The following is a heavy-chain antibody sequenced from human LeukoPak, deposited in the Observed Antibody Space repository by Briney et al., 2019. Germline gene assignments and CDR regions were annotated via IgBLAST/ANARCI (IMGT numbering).Heavy chain of an antibody. CDR3: ARGIAVAGTSLGY. Sequence: ASVKVSCKASGYTFTGYYMRWVRQATGQGLEWMGWMNPNSGNTGYAQKFQGRVTITRNTSISTAYMELSSLRSEDTAVYYCARGIAVAGTSLGYWGQGTLVTVSS. V-gene: IGHV1-8*03. CDR2: MNPNSGNT. D-gene: IGHD6-19*01. J-gene: IGHJ4*02. CDR1: GYTFTGYY.